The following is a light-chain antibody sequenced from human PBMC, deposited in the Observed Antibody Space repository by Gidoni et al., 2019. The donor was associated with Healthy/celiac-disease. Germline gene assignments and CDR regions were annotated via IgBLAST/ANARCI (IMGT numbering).Light chain of an antibody. Sequence: EIVLTQSPGTLSLSPGERATLSCRASQSVSSSYLAWYQQKPGQAPRLVIYGASSRATGIPDRFSGSGSGTDFTLTISRLEPEDFSVYYCQQYGSSDKYTFGQGTKLEIK. J-gene: IGKJ2*01. V-gene: IGKV3-20*01. CDR2: GAS. CDR3: QQYGSSDKYT. CDR1: QSVSSSY.